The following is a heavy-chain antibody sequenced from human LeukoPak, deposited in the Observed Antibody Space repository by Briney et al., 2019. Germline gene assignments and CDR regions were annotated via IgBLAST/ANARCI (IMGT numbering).Heavy chain of an antibody. Sequence: PSETLSLSCSVSGGSINSGTFYWGWIRQPPGKGLEWGGSMYYDGSSYYNPSLKSRVTTSVDTSKNQFSLKLTSVTAADTAVYFCARRSDSGSDDGEDYFDYWGQGTLVTVSS. D-gene: IGHD1-26*01. CDR3: ARRSDSGSDDGEDYFDY. V-gene: IGHV4-39*01. CDR2: MYYDGSS. J-gene: IGHJ4*02. CDR1: GGSINSGTFY.